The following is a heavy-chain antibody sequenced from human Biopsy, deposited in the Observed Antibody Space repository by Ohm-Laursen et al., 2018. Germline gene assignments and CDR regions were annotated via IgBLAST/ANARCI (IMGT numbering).Heavy chain of an antibody. J-gene: IGHJ3*01. V-gene: IGHV3-74*03. CDR2: INIDGNGT. D-gene: IGHD3-16*01. CDR3: TRAYRYGLDAFDV. Sequence: SLRLSCTASGFTFNSYWMHWVRQAPGKGLVWVSRINIDGNGTKYADSVKGRFTVSRDNAKNTLYLQMNSLTAEDTAIYYCTRAYRYGLDAFDVWGQGTMVTVSS. CDR1: GFTFNSYW.